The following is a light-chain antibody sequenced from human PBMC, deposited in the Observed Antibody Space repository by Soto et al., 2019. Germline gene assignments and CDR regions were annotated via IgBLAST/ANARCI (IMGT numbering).Light chain of an antibody. V-gene: IGKV3-20*01. CDR2: AVS. CDR3: QQHSNSPWT. J-gene: IGKJ1*01. Sequence: EIVLTQSPGTLTLSPGESAALSCRASQTISNNYLVWYRQKPGQAPRLLIYAVSSRAAGIPDRFSGSGSGTDFHLTIARMEPEDSAVYYCQQHSNSPWTFGQGTRVEI. CDR1: QTISNNY.